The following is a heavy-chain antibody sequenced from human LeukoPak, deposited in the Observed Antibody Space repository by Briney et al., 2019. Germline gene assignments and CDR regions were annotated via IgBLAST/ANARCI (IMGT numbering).Heavy chain of an antibody. D-gene: IGHD4-11*01. CDR3: AKVWGGYSNTDY. Sequence: HPGGSLRLSCADPGFTFSRYTMIWVRQAPGKGLECISYINGGGDTIHYADSVKGRFTFSRDNAKNSLYLQMNSLRAEDTAVYYCAKVWGGYSNTDYWGQGTLVTVSS. CDR1: GFTFSRYT. CDR2: INGGGDTI. J-gene: IGHJ4*02. V-gene: IGHV3-48*01.